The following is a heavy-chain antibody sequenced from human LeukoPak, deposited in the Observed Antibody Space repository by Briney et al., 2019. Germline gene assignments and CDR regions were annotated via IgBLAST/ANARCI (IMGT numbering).Heavy chain of an antibody. CDR3: ATRGGATVTTH. CDR1: GFTFSSYA. Sequence: GGSLRLSCAASGFTFSSYAMSWVRQAPGKGLEWVSGISGRDSSTYYADSVKGRFTISRDNAKNSLYLQMNSLRAEDTAVYYCATRGGATVTTHWGQGTLVTVSS. V-gene: IGHV3-21*01. J-gene: IGHJ4*02. CDR2: ISGRDSST. D-gene: IGHD4-17*01.